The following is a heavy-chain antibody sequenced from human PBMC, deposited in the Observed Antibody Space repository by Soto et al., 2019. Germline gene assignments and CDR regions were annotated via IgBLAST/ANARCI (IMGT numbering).Heavy chain of an antibody. CDR3: ARTGGAARPYYYYYYMDV. CDR2: INHSGST. V-gene: IGHV4-34*01. J-gene: IGHJ6*03. D-gene: IGHD6-6*01. CDR1: GGSFSGYY. Sequence: SETLSLTCAVYGGSFSGYYWSWIRQPPGKGLEWIGEINHSGSTNYNPSLKSRVTISVDTSKNQFSLKLSSVTAADTAVYYCARTGGAARPYYYYYYMDVWGKGTTVTVSS.